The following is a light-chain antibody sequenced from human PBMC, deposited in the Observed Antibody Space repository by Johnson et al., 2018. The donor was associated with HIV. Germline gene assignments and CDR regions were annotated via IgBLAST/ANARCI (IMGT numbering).Light chain of an antibody. Sequence: QSVLTQPPSVSAAPGQKVTISCSGSNSNIGNNYVSWYQQLPGTAPKLLIYENNKRPSGIPDRFSGSKSGTSATLGITGLQTGDEADYYCGTWVSSLNALYVFGTGTKVTVL. CDR1: NSNIGNNY. J-gene: IGLJ1*01. V-gene: IGLV1-51*02. CDR3: GTWVSSLNALYV. CDR2: ENN.